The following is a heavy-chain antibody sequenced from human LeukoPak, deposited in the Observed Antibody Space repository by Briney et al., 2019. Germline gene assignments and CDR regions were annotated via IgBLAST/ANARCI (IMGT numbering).Heavy chain of an antibody. CDR1: GYTFTDYY. V-gene: IGHV1-2*02. D-gene: IGHD3-22*01. Sequence: ASVRVSCKASGYTFTDYYMHWVRQAPGQGLEWMGWINLNSGGTKYAQKIQGGVTMTRDTSSSTAYMELTSLSSEDTAVYYCAADLNYYDSSGSGDYWGQGTLVTVSS. J-gene: IGHJ4*02. CDR3: AADLNYYDSSGSGDY. CDR2: INLNSGGT.